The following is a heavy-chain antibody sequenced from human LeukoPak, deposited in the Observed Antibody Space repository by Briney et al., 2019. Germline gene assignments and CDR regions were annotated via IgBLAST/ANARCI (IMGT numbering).Heavy chain of an antibody. D-gene: IGHD3-22*01. CDR2: IFVGSGNT. Sequence: ASVKVSCKASGFTFTSSAMQWVRQARGQRLEWIGWIFVGSGNTNYAQKFQERVTITRDMSTSTAYMELSSLRSEDTAVYYCAAERGYYDNGGAFDIWGQGTMVTVSS. J-gene: IGHJ3*02. CDR3: AAERGYYDNGGAFDI. V-gene: IGHV1-58*02. CDR1: GFTFTSSA.